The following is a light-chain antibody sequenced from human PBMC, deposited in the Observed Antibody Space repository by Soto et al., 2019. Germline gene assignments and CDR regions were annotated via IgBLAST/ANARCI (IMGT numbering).Light chain of an antibody. J-gene: IGKJ1*01. CDR1: QSVSSSY. Sequence: TQKRCAVSLARGESRSRWCSASQSVSSSYLAWYQQKPGQAPRLLIYGASSRATGIPDRFSGSGSGTDFTLAISRLVPEDPAFYSCRHSANSPWAFGLGTKVDIK. V-gene: IGKV3-20*01. CDR3: RHSANSPWA. CDR2: GAS.